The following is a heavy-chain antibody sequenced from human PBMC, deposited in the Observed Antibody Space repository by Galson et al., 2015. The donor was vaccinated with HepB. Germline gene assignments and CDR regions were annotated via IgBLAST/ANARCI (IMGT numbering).Heavy chain of an antibody. V-gene: IGHV3-21*01. CDR1: GFTFSSYS. CDR3: ARDLANPVWFGEPNFDY. D-gene: IGHD3-10*01. CDR2: ISSSSSYI. J-gene: IGHJ4*02. Sequence: SLRLSCAASGFTFSSYSMNWVRQAPGKGLEWVSSISSSSSYIYYADSVKGRFTISRDNAKNSLYLQMNSLRAEDTAVYYCARDLANPVWFGEPNFDYWGQGTLVTVSS.